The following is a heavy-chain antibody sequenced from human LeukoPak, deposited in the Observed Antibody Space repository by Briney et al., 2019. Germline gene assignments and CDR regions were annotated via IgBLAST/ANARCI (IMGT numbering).Heavy chain of an antibody. V-gene: IGHV5-51*01. CDR2: IYPGDSDI. CDR3: ARRAAGNLDY. CDR1: GYSFTSYW. D-gene: IGHD6-13*01. J-gene: IGHJ4*02. Sequence: HGESLKISCKGSGYSFTSYWIGWVRQMPGKGLEWMGSIYPGDSDIRYSPSFQGQVPISADKSISTAYLQWSSLKASDTAMYYCARRAAGNLDYWGQGTLVTVSS.